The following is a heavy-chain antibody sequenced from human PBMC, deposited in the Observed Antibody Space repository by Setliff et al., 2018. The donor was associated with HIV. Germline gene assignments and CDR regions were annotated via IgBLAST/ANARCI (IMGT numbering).Heavy chain of an antibody. Sequence: GGSLRLSCAASGFTFTSYSVNWVRQAPGKGLEWVSSISSTSSYIYYADSVKGRFTISRDNAKNALYLQMNSLRAEETAVYYCARGYCSSTSCRYYFDYWGQGTLVTVSS. CDR3: ARGYCSSTSCRYYFDY. J-gene: IGHJ4*02. V-gene: IGHV3-21*01. CDR1: GFTFTSYS. CDR2: ISSTSSYI. D-gene: IGHD2-2*01.